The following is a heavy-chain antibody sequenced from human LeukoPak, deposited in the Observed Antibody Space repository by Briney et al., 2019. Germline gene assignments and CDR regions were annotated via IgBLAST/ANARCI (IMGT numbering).Heavy chain of an antibody. V-gene: IGHV3-48*03. Sequence: GGSLRLSCAASGFTFSSYEMNWVRQAPGKGLEWVSYISSSGSTIYYADSVKGRFTISRDNAKNSLYLQMNSLRSEDTAVYYCARATRSSSSWGYYYYYMDVWGKGTTVTVSS. CDR1: GFTFSSYE. D-gene: IGHD6-6*01. CDR3: ARATRSSSSWGYYYYYMDV. CDR2: ISSSGSTI. J-gene: IGHJ6*03.